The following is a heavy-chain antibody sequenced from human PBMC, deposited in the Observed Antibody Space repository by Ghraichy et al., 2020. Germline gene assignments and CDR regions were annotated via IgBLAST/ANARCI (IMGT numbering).Heavy chain of an antibody. Sequence: ATVKVSCKVAGDSFLGHDINWVRQAPEQGPEWMGWINTNTGYSMYAQDFRGRFVFSFDTTFSSAYLQISSLKAEDTAVYYCAREGVISEYGLDVWGQGTAVTVSS. CDR1: GDSFLGHD. J-gene: IGHJ6*02. CDR2: INTNTGYS. CDR3: AREGVISEYGLDV. V-gene: IGHV7-4-1*02.